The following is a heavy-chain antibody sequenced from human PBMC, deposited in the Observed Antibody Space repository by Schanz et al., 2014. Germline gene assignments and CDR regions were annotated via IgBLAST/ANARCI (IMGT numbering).Heavy chain of an antibody. Sequence: EVHLEESGGGLVQPGGSQRLSCAVSGFTFSNCDMTWVRQAPGKGLEWVAIIDGRGITTFYADSVKGRSIISRYNAKNTVYLQMNSLRDDDTAVYYCAKRFHCWGSHPFDYWGQGTLVTVSS. CDR2: IDGRGITT. J-gene: IGHJ4*02. CDR1: GFTFSNCD. V-gene: IGHV3-23*04. CDR3: AKRFHCWGSHPFDY. D-gene: IGHD3-16*01.